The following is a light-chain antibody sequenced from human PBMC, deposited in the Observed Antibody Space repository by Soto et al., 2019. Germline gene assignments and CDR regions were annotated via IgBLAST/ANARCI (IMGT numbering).Light chain of an antibody. CDR2: GAS. Sequence: EIVMTQSPATLSVSPGERATLSCRASQSINNNFLAWYQERPGQAPRLLIYGASGRATGIPDRFSGSGSGTDFTLTISRLEPEDFAVYYCQQYGSSGTFGQGTKVDIK. CDR3: QQYGSSGT. CDR1: QSINNNF. V-gene: IGKV3-20*01. J-gene: IGKJ1*01.